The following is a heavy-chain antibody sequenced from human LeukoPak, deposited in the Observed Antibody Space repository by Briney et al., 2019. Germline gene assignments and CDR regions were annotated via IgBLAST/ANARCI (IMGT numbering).Heavy chain of an antibody. CDR1: GGSISSGSYY. CDR2: IYTSGST. V-gene: IGHV4-61*02. J-gene: IGHJ4*02. D-gene: IGHD2-21*02. Sequence: PSETLSLTCTVSGGSISSGSYYWSWIRRPAGKGLEWIGRIYTSGSTNYNPSLKSRVTISVDTSKNQFSLKLSSVTAADTAVYYCARVPIDGVVVTAGFDYWGQGTLVTVSS. CDR3: ARVPIDGVVVTAGFDY.